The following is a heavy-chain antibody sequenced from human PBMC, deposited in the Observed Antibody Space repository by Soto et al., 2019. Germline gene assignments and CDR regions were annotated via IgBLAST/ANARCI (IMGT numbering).Heavy chain of an antibody. CDR3: RTLRGPYYFDY. J-gene: IGHJ4*02. D-gene: IGHD1-7*01. CDR1: GGSISSSSYY. V-gene: IGHV4-39*01. CDR2: IYYSGST. Sequence: TSETLSLTCTVSGGSISSSSYYWGWIRQPPGKGLEWIGSIYYSGSTYYNPSLKSRVTISVDTSKNQFSLKLSSVTAADTAVYYCRTLRGPYYFDYWGQGTLVTVSS.